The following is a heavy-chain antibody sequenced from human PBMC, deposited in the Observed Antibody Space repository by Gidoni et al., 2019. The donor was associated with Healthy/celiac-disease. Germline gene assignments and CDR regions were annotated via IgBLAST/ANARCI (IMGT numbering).Heavy chain of an antibody. CDR3: ARPYGMYNWFDP. CDR1: GFTFSSYW. D-gene: IGHD2-8*01. Sequence: EVQLVESGGGLVQPGGSLRLSCAASGFTFSSYWMHWVRQAPGKGLVWVSRINSDGSSTSYADSVKGRFTISRDNAKNTLYLQMNSLRAEDTAVYYCARPYGMYNWFDPWGQGTLVTVSS. J-gene: IGHJ5*02. CDR2: INSDGSST. V-gene: IGHV3-74*01.